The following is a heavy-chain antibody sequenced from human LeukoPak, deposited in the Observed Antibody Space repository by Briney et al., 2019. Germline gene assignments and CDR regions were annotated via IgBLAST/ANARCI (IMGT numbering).Heavy chain of an antibody. Sequence: AASVKVSCKASGYTFTSYDINWVRQATGQGLECMGWMNPNSGNTGYAQKFQGRVTMTRNTSISTAYMELSSLRSEDTAVYYCARGLSRHVASEGYWGRGTLVTVSS. CDR2: MNPNSGNT. CDR3: ARGLSRHVASEGY. D-gene: IGHD2-15*01. V-gene: IGHV1-8*01. J-gene: IGHJ4*02. CDR1: GYTFTSYD.